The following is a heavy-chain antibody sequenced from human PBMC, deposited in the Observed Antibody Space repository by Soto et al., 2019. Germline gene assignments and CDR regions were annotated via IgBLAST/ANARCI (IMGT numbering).Heavy chain of an antibody. V-gene: IGHV4-59*01. CDR1: GGSISSYY. J-gene: IGHJ6*02. Sequence: SEILSLTCTVSGGSISSYYWSWIRQPPGKGLEWIGYIYYSGSTNYNPSLKSRVTISVDTSKKQFSLKLSSVTAADTAVYYCGRVGEDKGTPSYYYHGMDVWGQGTTVTVSS. CDR3: GRVGEDKGTPSYYYHGMDV. CDR2: IYYSGST. D-gene: IGHD1-26*01.